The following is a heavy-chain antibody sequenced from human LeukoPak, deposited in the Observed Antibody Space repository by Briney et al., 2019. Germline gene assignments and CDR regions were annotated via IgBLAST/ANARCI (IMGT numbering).Heavy chain of an antibody. J-gene: IGHJ4*02. CDR3: ARDPSSLRDSFDY. Sequence: GGSLRLPCAASGFTFSRYWMNWVRQAPGKGLEWVANIKEDGSEKYYVDSVKGRFTISRDNAKNSLYLQMNSLRAEDTALYYCARDPSSLRDSFDYWGQGTLVTVSS. CDR1: GFTFSRYW. CDR2: IKEDGSEK. V-gene: IGHV3-7*01.